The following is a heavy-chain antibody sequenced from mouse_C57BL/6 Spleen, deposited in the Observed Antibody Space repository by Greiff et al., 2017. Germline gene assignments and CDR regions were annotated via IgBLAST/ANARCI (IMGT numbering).Heavy chain of an antibody. CDR3: ARIYYDSSLYYFDY. Sequence: QVQLQQSGAELVKPGASVKLSCKASGYTFTSYWMQWVKQRPGQGLEWIGEIDPSDSYTNYNQKFKGKATFTVDTSYSTAYMQLSSLTSEDSAVYYCARIYYDSSLYYFDYWGQGTTLTVSS. V-gene: IGHV1-50*01. CDR1: GYTFTSYW. J-gene: IGHJ2*01. D-gene: IGHD1-1*01. CDR2: IDPSDSYT.